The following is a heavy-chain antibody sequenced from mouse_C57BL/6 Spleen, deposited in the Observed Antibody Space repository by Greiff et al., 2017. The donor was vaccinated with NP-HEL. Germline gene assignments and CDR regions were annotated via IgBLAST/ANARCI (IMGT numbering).Heavy chain of an antibody. D-gene: IGHD2-4*01. CDR2: IDPSDSET. CDR1: GYTFTSYW. CDR3: AREDYDSWFAY. Sequence: QVHVKQPGAELVRPGSSVKLSCKASGYTFTSYWMHWVKQRPIQGLEWIGNIDPSDSETHYNQKFKDKATLTVDQSSSTAYMQLSSLTSEDSAVYYCAREDYDSWFAYWGQGTLVTVSA. J-gene: IGHJ3*01. V-gene: IGHV1-52*01.